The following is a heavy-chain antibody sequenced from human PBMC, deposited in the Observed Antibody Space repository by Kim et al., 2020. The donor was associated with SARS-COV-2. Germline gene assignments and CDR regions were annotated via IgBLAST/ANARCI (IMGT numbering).Heavy chain of an antibody. CDR1: GFTFSSEN. J-gene: IGHJ4*02. V-gene: IGHV3-48*02. D-gene: IGHD6-13*01. CDR2: ISSSSTPI. Sequence: GGSLRLSCVDSGFTFSSENMNWVRQAPGKGLEWVSFISSSSTPIVYADSVKGRFTVSRDNAKNSLYLQMRSLRDEDTAVYYCARGYGSSWFHYWGQGTLVTVSS. CDR3: ARGYGSSWFHY.